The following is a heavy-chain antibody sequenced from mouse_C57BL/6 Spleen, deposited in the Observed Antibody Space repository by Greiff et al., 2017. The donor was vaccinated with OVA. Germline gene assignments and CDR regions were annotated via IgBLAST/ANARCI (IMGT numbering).Heavy chain of an antibody. CDR2: IYPGSGST. J-gene: IGHJ2*01. Sequence: VQLQQPGAELVKPGASVKMSCKASGYTFTSYWITWVKQRPGQGLEWIGDIYPGSGSTNYNEKFKSKATLTVDTSSSTAYMQLSSLTSEDSAVYYCARIYYGNYGRGYYFDYWGQGTTLTVSS. CDR1: GYTFTSYW. CDR3: ARIYYGNYGRGYYFDY. V-gene: IGHV1-55*01. D-gene: IGHD2-1*01.